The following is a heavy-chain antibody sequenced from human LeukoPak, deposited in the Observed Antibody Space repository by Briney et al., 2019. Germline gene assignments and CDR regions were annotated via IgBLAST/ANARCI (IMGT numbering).Heavy chain of an antibody. V-gene: IGHV4-34*01. CDR3: AMSITMIIVIIKRPPTIDY. J-gene: IGHJ4*02. CDR1: GVSLSGYY. CDR2: INHTGST. Sequence: SETLSLTCAVYGVSLSGYYWSWIRQSPGKGLEWIGEINHTGSTNYNPSLKSRVTISVDTSKNQFSLKLSSVTAADTAVYYCAMSITMIIVIIKRPPTIDYWGQGTLVTVSS. D-gene: IGHD3-22*01.